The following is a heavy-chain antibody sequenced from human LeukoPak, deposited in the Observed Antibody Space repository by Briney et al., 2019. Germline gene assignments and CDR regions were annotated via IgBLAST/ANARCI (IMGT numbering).Heavy chain of an antibody. CDR1: GFTFSSYG. CDR2: ISYDVSNQ. J-gene: IGHJ4*02. V-gene: IGHV3-30*18. D-gene: IGHD6-19*01. CDR3: AKDIGRGWYLLYFDY. Sequence: GGSLRLSCAASGFTFSSYGMHCVREAPGKGLEWVAVISYDVSNQYYADSVTGRFTIYRENSKNTLYLQMNSLRAEDTAVYSCAKDIGRGWYLLYFDYWGQGTLVTVSS.